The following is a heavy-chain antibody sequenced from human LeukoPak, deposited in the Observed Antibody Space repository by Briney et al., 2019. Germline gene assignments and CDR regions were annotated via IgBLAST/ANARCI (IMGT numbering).Heavy chain of an antibody. V-gene: IGHV3-74*01. J-gene: IGHJ3*01. CDR3: ARVRDDGDPNNGLDV. CDR1: GFSLSNYW. CDR2: INTDGSHT. Sequence: GGSLRLSCAASGFSLSNYWMHWVRQAPGKGPVWLSRINTDGSHTIYADSVKGRLTISRDNAKNTLYLQMNSLRAEDTAVYYCARVRDDGDPNNGLDVWGQGTLVSVSS. D-gene: IGHD4-17*01.